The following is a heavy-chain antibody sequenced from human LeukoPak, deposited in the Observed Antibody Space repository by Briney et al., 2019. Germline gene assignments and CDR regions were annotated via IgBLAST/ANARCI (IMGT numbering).Heavy chain of an antibody. Sequence: PGQSLRLSCAASGFTFSSYDMHWVRQATGKGLEWVSAIGTLGDTDYPDSVKGRFTISRENAKNSLYLQINNVRAGDTAVYYCTRGRNSNYYDSSGYYPYWGQGTLVTVSS. CDR1: GFTFSSYD. V-gene: IGHV3-13*01. CDR2: IGTLGDT. J-gene: IGHJ4*02. CDR3: TRGRNSNYYDSSGYYPY. D-gene: IGHD3-22*01.